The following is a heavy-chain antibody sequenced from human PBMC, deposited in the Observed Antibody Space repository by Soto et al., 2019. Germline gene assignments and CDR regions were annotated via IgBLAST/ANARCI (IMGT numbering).Heavy chain of an antibody. CDR3: ARDDDSIYYYYGMDV. Sequence: QVQLVQSGAEVKKPGASVKVSCKASGYTFTSYGISWVRQAPGQGLEWMGWISAYNGNTNYAQKLQGRVTMTTETSTSTAYMELRSLRSDDTAVYYCARDDDSIYYYYGMDVWGQGTTVTVSS. J-gene: IGHJ6*02. CDR2: ISAYNGNT. V-gene: IGHV1-18*01. D-gene: IGHD3-22*01. CDR1: GYTFTSYG.